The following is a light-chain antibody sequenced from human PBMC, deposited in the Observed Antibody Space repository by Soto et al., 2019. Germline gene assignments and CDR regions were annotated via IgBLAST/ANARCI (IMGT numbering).Light chain of an antibody. J-gene: IGKJ1*01. CDR3: QQYGSSPWT. CDR1: QSVASNY. V-gene: IGKV3-20*01. Sequence: IVLTQSPGTLSLSPGERATLSCRASQSVASNYLAWYQQKPGEAPRLLIYAASGRATGIPDRFSGSGSGTDFTVIISRLEPEDCEVYYCQQYGSSPWTFGQGTKVQIK. CDR2: AAS.